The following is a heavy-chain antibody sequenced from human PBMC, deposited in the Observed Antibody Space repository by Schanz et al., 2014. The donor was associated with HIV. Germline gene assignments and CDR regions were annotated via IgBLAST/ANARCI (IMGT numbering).Heavy chain of an antibody. J-gene: IGHJ6*02. V-gene: IGHV3-23*01. CDR3: AKERRERWLPGRGGLDV. D-gene: IGHD1-1*01. CDR1: GFPFSNFA. Sequence: EEHLLESGGDLIQPGGSLRLSCVASGFPFSNFAMSWVRQDPGRGLEWVSAISTGGERTFYADSVKGRFTISRDNSKSILYLQMSSLRREDTAVYYCAKERRERWLPGRGGLDVWGQGTTVAVSS. CDR2: ISTGGERT.